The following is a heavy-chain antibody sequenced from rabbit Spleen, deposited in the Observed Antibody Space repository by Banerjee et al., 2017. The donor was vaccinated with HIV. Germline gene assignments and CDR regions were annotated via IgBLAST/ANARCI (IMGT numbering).Heavy chain of an antibody. CDR2: IYVSSDNT. J-gene: IGHJ4*01. V-gene: IGHV1S45*01. CDR3: ARESAGVAYWGYADFNL. Sequence: QEQLKESGGGLVQPGGSLKVSCIASRFPFSDKAVMCWVCQAPGKGLEWITCIYVSSDNTYYASWAKGRFTISKTSSTTVTLQVTSLTTADTATYFCARESAGVAYWGYADFNLWGQGTLVTVS. D-gene: IGHD6-1*01. CDR1: RFPFSDKAV.